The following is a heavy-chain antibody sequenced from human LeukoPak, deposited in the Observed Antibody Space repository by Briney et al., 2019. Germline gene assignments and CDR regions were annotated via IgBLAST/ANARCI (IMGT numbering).Heavy chain of an antibody. J-gene: IGHJ4*02. V-gene: IGHV1-69*13. D-gene: IGHD6-19*01. CDR1: GGTFSSYA. CDR3: AIGYRSGWY. Sequence: AVKVSCKASGGTFSSYAIGWVRQAPGQGLEWMGGVILSFGAANYAQRFQGRVTLTADESTSTAYMELSSLRSEDRAVYYCAIGYRSGWYWGQGPLVTVSS. CDR2: VILSFGAA.